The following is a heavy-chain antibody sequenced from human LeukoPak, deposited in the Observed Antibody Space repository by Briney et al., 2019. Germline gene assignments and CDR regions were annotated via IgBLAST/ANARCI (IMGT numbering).Heavy chain of an antibody. CDR3: ARDRGYYYGMDV. Sequence: SQTLSLTCAVSGGSISSGGYSWSWIRQPPGKGLEWIGYIYHSGSTYYNPSLKSRITISVDRSKNQFSLKLSSVTAADTAVYYCARDRGYYYGMDVWGQGTTVTVSS. CDR2: IYHSGST. J-gene: IGHJ6*02. CDR1: GGSISSGGYS. V-gene: IGHV4-30-2*01.